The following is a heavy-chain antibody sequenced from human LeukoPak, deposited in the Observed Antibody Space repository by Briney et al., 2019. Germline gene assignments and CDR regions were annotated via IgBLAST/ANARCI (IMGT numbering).Heavy chain of an antibody. V-gene: IGHV3-30*18. CDR3: AKVRSPLEYYYAMDV. J-gene: IGHJ6*02. Sequence: PGGSLRLSCAASGFTLSRYGKQSVRPGPGKGLERVALISYDGSNKYYADSVNGRFTISRDNSKNTLSLLMNGLRAEDTAVFYCAKVRSPLEYYYAMDVWGQGTTVTVS. CDR2: ISYDGSNK. CDR1: GFTLSRYG. D-gene: IGHD1-1*01.